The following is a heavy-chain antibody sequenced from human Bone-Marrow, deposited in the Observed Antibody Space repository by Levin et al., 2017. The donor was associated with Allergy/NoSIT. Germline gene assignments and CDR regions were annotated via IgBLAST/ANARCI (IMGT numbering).Heavy chain of an antibody. CDR3: ARDPRGEFDY. D-gene: IGHD5-24*01. CDR1: GYTFTGYY. V-gene: IGHV1-2*02. Sequence: GESLKISCKASGYTFTGYYMHWVRQAPGQGLEWMGWINPNSGGTNYAQKFQGRVTMTRDTSISTAYMELSRLRSDDTAVYYCARDPRGEFDYWGQGTLVTVSS. J-gene: IGHJ4*02. CDR2: INPNSGGT.